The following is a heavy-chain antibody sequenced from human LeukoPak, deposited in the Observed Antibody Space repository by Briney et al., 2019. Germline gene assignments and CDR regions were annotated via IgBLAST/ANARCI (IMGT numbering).Heavy chain of an antibody. Sequence: ASVKVSCKASGGTSSSYAITWVRQAPGQGLEWMGRIIPLFGTVNYAQNFQGRVTITTDESTSTAYMELSSLRSEDTAMYYCARDKVRGSWFDPWGQGTLVTVSS. CDR3: ARDKVRGSWFDP. D-gene: IGHD3-16*01. J-gene: IGHJ5*02. V-gene: IGHV1-69*05. CDR1: GGTSSSYA. CDR2: IIPLFGTV.